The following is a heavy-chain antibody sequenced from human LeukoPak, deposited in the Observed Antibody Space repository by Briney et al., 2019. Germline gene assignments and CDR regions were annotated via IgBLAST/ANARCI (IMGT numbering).Heavy chain of an antibody. V-gene: IGHV1-18*01. CDR3: ATMLARTAPFDY. J-gene: IGHJ4*02. CDR1: GYTFTSYG. Sequence: ASVKVSCKASGYTFTSYGISWVRHAPGQGLERVGWISAYNGNTNYAQKLQGRVTMTTDTSTSTAYMELRSLRSDDTAVYYCATMLARTAPFDYWGQGTLVTVSS. CDR2: ISAYNGNT. D-gene: IGHD2-21*02.